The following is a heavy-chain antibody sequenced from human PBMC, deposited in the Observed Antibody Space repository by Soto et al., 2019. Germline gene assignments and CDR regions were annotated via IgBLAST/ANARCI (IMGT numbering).Heavy chain of an antibody. V-gene: IGHV4-30-4*01. Sequence: SETLSLTCTVSGGSISSGDYYWSWIRQPPGKVLEWIGYIYYIGSTYYNTSLKSRVTISVDTSKNQFSLKLSSVTAADTAVYYCARAANHYDFWSGYYTRWFDPWGQGTLVTVSS. J-gene: IGHJ5*02. CDR3: ARAANHYDFWSGYYTRWFDP. CDR1: GGSISSGDYY. D-gene: IGHD3-3*01. CDR2: IYYIGST.